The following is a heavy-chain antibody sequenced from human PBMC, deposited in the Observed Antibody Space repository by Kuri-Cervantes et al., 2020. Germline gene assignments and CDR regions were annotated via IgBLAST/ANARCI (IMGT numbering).Heavy chain of an antibody. V-gene: IGHV3-48*01. CDR1: GFTFSSYS. D-gene: IGHD5-24*01. CDR3: TRAGRWLQFDGMDV. J-gene: IGHJ6*02. Sequence: GESLKISCAASGFTFSSYSMNWVRQAPGKGLEWVSYISSSSSTIYYADSVKGRFTIPRDNAKNSLYLQMNSLKTEDTAVYYCTRAGRWLQFDGMDVWGQGTTVTVSS. CDR2: ISSSSSTI.